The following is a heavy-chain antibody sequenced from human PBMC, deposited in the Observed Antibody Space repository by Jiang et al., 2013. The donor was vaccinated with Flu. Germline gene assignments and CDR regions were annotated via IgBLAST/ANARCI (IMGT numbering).Heavy chain of an antibody. CDR2: IYYSGST. CDR3: ARAWTVPGIAVAGPYDY. J-gene: IGHJ4*02. V-gene: IGHV4-59*01. D-gene: IGHD6-19*01. Sequence: LLKPSETLSLTCTVSGGSISSYYWSWIRQPPGKGLEWIGYIYYSGSTDYNPSLKSRVTISVDTSKNQFSLKLSSVTAADTAVYYCARAWTVPGIAVAGPYDYWGQGTLVTVSS. CDR1: GGSISSYY.